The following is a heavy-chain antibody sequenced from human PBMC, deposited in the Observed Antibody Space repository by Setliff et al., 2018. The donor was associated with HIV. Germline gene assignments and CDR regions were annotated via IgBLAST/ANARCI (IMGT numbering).Heavy chain of an antibody. V-gene: IGHV1-69*13. J-gene: IGHJ4*01. CDR3: ARGALGGDYAGALGF. Sequence: ASVKVSCKASGGSFSSYGISWVRQAPGQGLEWMGGIIPMYRTANYAQKFQGRVTITADESTSTAYMELSRLRSDDTAVYYCARGALGGDYAGALGFWGQGTPVTVSS. CDR1: GGSFSSYG. CDR2: IIPMYRTA. D-gene: IGHD3-16*01.